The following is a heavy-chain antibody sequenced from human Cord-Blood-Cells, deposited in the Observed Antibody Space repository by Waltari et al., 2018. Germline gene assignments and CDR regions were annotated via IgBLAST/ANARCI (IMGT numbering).Heavy chain of an antibody. CDR1: GFTVSSNY. CDR2: IYSGGRQ. CDR3: ARDRGYYDFWSGYDY. Sequence: EVQLVESGGGLVQPGGSLRLSCAASGFTVSSNYMSWVRQAPGKGLEWVSVIYSGGRQYEADSVEGRLTISRDNSKNTLYLQMNSLRAEDTAVYYCARDRGYYDFWSGYDYWGQGTLVTVSS. D-gene: IGHD3-3*01. V-gene: IGHV3-66*01. J-gene: IGHJ4*02.